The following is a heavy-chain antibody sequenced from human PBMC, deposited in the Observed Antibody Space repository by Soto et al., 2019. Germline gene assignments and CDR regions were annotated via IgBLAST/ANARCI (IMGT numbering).Heavy chain of an antibody. CDR2: INHGGST. V-gene: IGHV4-34*01. J-gene: IGHJ4*02. Sequence: QVQLQQWGAGLLKPSETLSLTCAVYGGSFSSYYWSWIRQPPGKGLEWIGEINHGGSTNYNPSLKGRVTLSVDTSQNHFSLKLSSVTAADTAVYYCARSGHLFDYWGQGTLVTVSS. D-gene: IGHD3-10*01. CDR3: ARSGHLFDY. CDR1: GGSFSSYY.